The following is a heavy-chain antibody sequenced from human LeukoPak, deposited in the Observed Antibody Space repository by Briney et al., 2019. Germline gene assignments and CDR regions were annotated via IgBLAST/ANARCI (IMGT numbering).Heavy chain of an antibody. Sequence: PGGSLRLSCAASGFTFSSYSMNWVRQAPGKGLEWVSSISSSSSYIYYADSVKGRFTISRDNAKNSLYLQMNSLRAEDTAVYYCARGDYYDSSGFYHDAFDIWGQGTMVTVSS. CDR3: ARGDYYDSSGFYHDAFDI. J-gene: IGHJ3*02. CDR2: ISSSSSYI. D-gene: IGHD3-22*01. CDR1: GFTFSSYS. V-gene: IGHV3-21*01.